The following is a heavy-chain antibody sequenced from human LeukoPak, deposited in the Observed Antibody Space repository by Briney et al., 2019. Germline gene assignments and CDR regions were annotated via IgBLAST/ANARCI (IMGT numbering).Heavy chain of an antibody. J-gene: IGHJ4*02. D-gene: IGHD3-10*01. CDR1: GYTFTNYG. Sequence: ASVKVSCKASGYTFTNYGISWVRQAPGQGLEWMGWISAFNGNTNYAQKLQGRVTMTTDTFTSTAYMELRSLRSDDTAVYYCARDPGYYYGSGSYYIPPDYWGQGTLVTVSS. CDR3: ARDPGYYYGSGSYYIPPDY. CDR2: ISAFNGNT. V-gene: IGHV1-18*01.